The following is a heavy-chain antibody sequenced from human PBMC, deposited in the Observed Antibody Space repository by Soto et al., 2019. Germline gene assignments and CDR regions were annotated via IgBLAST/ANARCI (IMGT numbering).Heavy chain of an antibody. J-gene: IGHJ5*02. CDR2: IYTGGAT. CDR1: GFTVSSSY. D-gene: IGHD1-26*01. Sequence: GGSLRLSCAASGFTVSSSYMSWVRQAPGKGLEWVSIIYTGGATYYADSVKGRFTISRDDSKNTLFLQMDGLRVEDTAIYYCVRDSYGKAWGQGTQVTVSS. V-gene: IGHV3-53*01. CDR3: VRDSYGKA.